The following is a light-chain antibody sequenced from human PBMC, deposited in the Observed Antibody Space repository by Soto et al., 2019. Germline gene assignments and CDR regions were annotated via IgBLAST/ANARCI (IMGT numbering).Light chain of an antibody. J-gene: IGKJ1*01. V-gene: IGKV3-15*01. Sequence: VVTQTPCTQRLSPGERATLSCRASQSVSSNLAWYQQKPGQAPRLLIYGASTRATGIPARFSGSGSGTEFTLTVCSLRFEAYALYCSKRDNTRPWWTFRQGTKVDIK. CDR2: GAS. CDR3: KRDNTRPWWT. CDR1: QSVSSN.